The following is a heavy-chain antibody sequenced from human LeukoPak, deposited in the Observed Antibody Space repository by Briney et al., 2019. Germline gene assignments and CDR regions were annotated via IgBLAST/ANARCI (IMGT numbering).Heavy chain of an antibody. CDR1: GGSISSGGYS. V-gene: IGHV4-30-4*07. J-gene: IGHJ4*02. D-gene: IGHD5-12*01. CDR2: IYYSGST. Sequence: ASETLSLTRAVSGGSISSGGYSWSWIRQPPGKGLEWIGYIYYSGSTYYNPSLKSRVTISVDTSKNQFSLKLSSVTAADTAVYYCAREYSGYDGVYFDYWGQGTLVTVSS. CDR3: AREYSGYDGVYFDY.